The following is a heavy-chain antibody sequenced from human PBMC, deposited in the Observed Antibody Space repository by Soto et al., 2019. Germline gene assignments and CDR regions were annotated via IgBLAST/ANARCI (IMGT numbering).Heavy chain of an antibody. J-gene: IGHJ6*02. CDR1: GFAFSSSA. V-gene: IGHV3-23*01. CDR3: AKGPERAFYDMDV. CDR2: ISSSGGST. D-gene: IGHD1-1*01. Sequence: GGSLRLSCAASGFAFSSSAMNWVRQAPGKGLEWVSTISSSGGSTHYADSVKGRFTISRDNSKNTLYLQMNSLRAEDTAVYYCAKGPERAFYDMDVWGQGTTVTVSS.